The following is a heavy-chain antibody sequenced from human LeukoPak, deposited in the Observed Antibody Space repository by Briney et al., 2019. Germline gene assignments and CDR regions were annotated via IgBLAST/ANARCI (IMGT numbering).Heavy chain of an antibody. CDR2: FDPEDGET. CDR1: GYTLTELS. J-gene: IGHJ4*02. CDR3: VNIVATIGRPDY. V-gene: IGHV1-24*01. D-gene: IGHD5-12*01. Sequence: ASVKVSCKVSGYTLTELSMHWVRQAPGKGLEWMGGFDPEDGETIYAQKFQGRVTMTEDTSTDTAYMELSSLRAEDTAVYYCVNIVATIGRPDYWGQGTLATVSS.